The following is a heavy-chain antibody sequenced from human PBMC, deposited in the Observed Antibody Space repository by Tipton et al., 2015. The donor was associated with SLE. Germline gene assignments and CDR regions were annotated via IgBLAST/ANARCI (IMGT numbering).Heavy chain of an antibody. CDR1: DDSISPYY. J-gene: IGHJ1*01. Sequence: LRLSCTVSDDSISPYYWSWIRQPPGKGLEWIGYVYYSGNTNYNPSLKSRVTISVDTSKNQLSLNLRSVTAADTAVYFCASHMGSGYYAFQHWGQGTLVTVSS. V-gene: IGHV4-59*01. CDR3: ASHMGSGYYAFQH. CDR2: VYYSGNT. D-gene: IGHD3-22*01.